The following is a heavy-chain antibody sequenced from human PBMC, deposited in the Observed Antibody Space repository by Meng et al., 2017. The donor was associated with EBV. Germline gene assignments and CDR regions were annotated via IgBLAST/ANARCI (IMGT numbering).Heavy chain of an antibody. Sequence: VRLVKSGGEGNKPGASVKVSCKASGYTFTSYGISWVRQAPGQGLEWMGWISAYNGNTNYVQKLQGRVTMTTDTSTSTAYMELRSLRSDDTAVYYCARETSGYDFNWFDPWGQGTLVTVSS. D-gene: IGHD5-12*01. CDR2: ISAYNGNT. CDR3: ARETSGYDFNWFDP. CDR1: GYTFTSYG. V-gene: IGHV1-18*01. J-gene: IGHJ5*02.